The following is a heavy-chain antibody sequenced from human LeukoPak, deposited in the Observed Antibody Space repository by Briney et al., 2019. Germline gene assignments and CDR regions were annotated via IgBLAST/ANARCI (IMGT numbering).Heavy chain of an antibody. CDR3: SRAYDTTGYYYIDY. CDR1: GFTFSNYA. V-gene: IGHV3-23*01. D-gene: IGHD3-22*01. CDR2: ISGSGGVISASGGAT. Sequence: PGGSLRLSCVASGFTFSNYAMSWVRRAPGKGLEWVSVISGSGGVISASGGATYYAESARGRFTISRDNSENTLYLQLNSLRAEDTAVYYCSRAYDTTGYYYIDYWGQGTLVTVSS. J-gene: IGHJ4*02.